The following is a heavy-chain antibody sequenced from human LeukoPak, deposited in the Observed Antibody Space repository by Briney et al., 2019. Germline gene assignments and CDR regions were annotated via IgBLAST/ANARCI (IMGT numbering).Heavy chain of an antibody. J-gene: IGHJ3*01. CDR2: IKRDGSEK. Sequence: GGSLRLSCAPSGFIFNSYWMSWVRQAPGKGLEWVANIKRDGSEKYYGDSVKGRFTISRDNAKNSLYLQMNSLRAEDTAVYYCARYSSSSSAFDFWGQGTMVTVSS. CDR3: ARYSSSSSAFDF. CDR1: GFIFNSYW. D-gene: IGHD6-13*01. V-gene: IGHV3-7*01.